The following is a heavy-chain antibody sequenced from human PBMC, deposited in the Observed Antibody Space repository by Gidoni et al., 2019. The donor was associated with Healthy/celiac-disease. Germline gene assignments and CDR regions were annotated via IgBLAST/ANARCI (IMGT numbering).Heavy chain of an antibody. CDR2: IYYSGST. V-gene: IGHV4-59*01. CDR3: ARVVEWELLAFDY. D-gene: IGHD1-26*01. J-gene: IGHJ4*02. Sequence: QVQLQESGPGLVKPSETLSLTCTVSGGSISSYYWSWIRQPPGKGLEWIWYIYYSGSTNYNPSLKSRVTISVDTSKNQFSLKLSSVTAADTAVYYCARVVEWELLAFDYWGQGTLVTVSS. CDR1: GGSISSYY.